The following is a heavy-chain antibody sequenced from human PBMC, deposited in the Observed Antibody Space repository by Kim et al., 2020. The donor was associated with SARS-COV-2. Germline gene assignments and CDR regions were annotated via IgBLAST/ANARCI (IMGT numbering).Heavy chain of an antibody. D-gene: IGHD2-2*01. Sequence: ASVKVSCKVSENTLGRLSIHWVRQAPGKGLEWMAGFDPEDGEKIYARRFQDRVTLTEDMSRHTTYMTLSRLTSEDTAVYYCATGGRFQLPKYDYWGQGALITVSS. CDR3: ATGGRFQLPKYDY. J-gene: IGHJ4*02. V-gene: IGHV1-24*01. CDR2: FDPEDGEK. CDR1: ENTLGRLS.